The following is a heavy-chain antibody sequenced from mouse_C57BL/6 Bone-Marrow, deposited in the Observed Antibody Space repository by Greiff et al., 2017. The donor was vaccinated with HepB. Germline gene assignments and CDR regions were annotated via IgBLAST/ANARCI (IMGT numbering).Heavy chain of an antibody. D-gene: IGHD1-1*01. Sequence: EVNVVESGGGLVKPGGSLKLSCAASGFTFSSYAMSWVRQTPEKRLEWVATISDGGSYTYYPDNVKGRFTISRDNAKNNLYLQMSHLKSEDTAMYYCARGITTVVATKGFAYWGQGTLVTVSA. CDR2: ISDGGSYT. J-gene: IGHJ3*01. CDR3: ARGITTVVATKGFAY. V-gene: IGHV5-4*03. CDR1: GFTFSSYA.